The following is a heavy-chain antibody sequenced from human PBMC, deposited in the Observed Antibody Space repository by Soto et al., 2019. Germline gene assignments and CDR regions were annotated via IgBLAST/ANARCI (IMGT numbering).Heavy chain of an antibody. CDR1: GYTFTTYA. J-gene: IGHJ4*02. D-gene: IGHD5-18*01. Sequence: ASVKVSRKASGYTFTTYAMHWVRQAPGQKLEWMGWINAAKGNTKYSQKFQGRVTITRDTSASTAYMELSSLRSEDTAAYTCARSLMNPAMVTFYYFDYWGQGTLVTVSS. CDR2: INAAKGNT. CDR3: ARSLMNPAMVTFYYFDY. V-gene: IGHV1-3*01.